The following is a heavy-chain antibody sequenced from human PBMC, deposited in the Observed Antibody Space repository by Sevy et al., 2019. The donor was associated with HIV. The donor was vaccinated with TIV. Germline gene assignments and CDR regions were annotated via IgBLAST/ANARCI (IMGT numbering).Heavy chain of an antibody. Sequence: SETLSLTCTVSGGSISSSRYYWGWIRQPPGKGLEWIGSFYYSGSTYYNPSLRSRVTISVDTSKNQFSLKLTSVTAAGTGVYYCAAPPFFHDFCSNWFDPWGQGTLVTVSS. D-gene: IGHD3-3*01. J-gene: IGHJ5*02. V-gene: IGHV4-39*01. CDR1: GGSISSSRYY. CDR2: FYYSGST. CDR3: AAPPFFHDFCSNWFDP.